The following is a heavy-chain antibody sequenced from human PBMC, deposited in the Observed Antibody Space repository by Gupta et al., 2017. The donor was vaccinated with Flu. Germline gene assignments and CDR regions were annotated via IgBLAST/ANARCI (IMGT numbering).Heavy chain of an antibody. J-gene: IGHJ4*02. Sequence: QVQMVQSGAAVKEPGASVKVYCRASGYSFCDYYMHWVRQAPGQGLEWMGRINPNSGDTKYPQKFQGRVTMTRDTSISTAYMELSGLTSDDTAVYYCARNSPSSAVAGKSPDFDYWGQGTLVSVSS. V-gene: IGHV1-2*06. D-gene: IGHD6-19*01. CDR1: GYSFCDYY. CDR2: INPNSGDT. CDR3: ARNSPSSAVAGKSPDFDY.